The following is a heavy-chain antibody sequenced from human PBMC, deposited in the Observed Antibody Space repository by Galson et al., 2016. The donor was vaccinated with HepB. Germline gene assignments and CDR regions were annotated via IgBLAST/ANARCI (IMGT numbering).Heavy chain of an antibody. V-gene: IGHV3-53*01. CDR1: GFIVSSHY. D-gene: IGHD6-13*01. CDR3: ARDPGRVAAAGHLDS. CDR2: IYSGGAT. Sequence: SLRLSCAGSGFIVSSHYLNWVRQVPGKGLEWVAIIYSGGATYYADSVKGRFTISRDNPKNTLYLQMDGLRVEDTAVDYCARDPGRVAAAGHLDSWGQGTLVTVS. J-gene: IGHJ5*01.